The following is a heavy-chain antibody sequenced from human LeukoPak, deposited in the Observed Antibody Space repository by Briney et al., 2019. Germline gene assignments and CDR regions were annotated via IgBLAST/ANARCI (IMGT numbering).Heavy chain of an antibody. D-gene: IGHD2-2*01. Sequence: GASVKVSCKASGYSFTSYGISWVRQAPGQGLEWMGWISAYNGNTNYAQKLQGRVTLTTDTSTSTAYMELRSLRSDDTAVYYCARELRWEYCSSTSCSSTNWFDPWGQGALVTVSS. V-gene: IGHV1-18*01. J-gene: IGHJ5*02. CDR2: ISAYNGNT. CDR1: GYSFTSYG. CDR3: ARELRWEYCSSTSCSSTNWFDP.